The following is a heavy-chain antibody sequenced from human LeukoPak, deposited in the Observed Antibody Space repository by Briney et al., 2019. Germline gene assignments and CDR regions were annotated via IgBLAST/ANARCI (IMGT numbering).Heavy chain of an antibody. CDR2: ISSSSSTI. J-gene: IGHJ4*02. V-gene: IGHV3-48*01. D-gene: IGHD3-22*01. Sequence: GGSLRLSCAASGFTFSSYSMNWVRQAPGKGLEWVSYISSSSSTIYYADSVKGRFTISRDNAKNSLYVQMNSLRAEDTAVYYCAREYDSSGYYSCFDYWGQGTLVTVSS. CDR1: GFTFSSYS. CDR3: AREYDSSGYYSCFDY.